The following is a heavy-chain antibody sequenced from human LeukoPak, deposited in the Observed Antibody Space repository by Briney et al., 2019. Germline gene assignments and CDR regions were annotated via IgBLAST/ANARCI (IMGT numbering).Heavy chain of an antibody. D-gene: IGHD2-8*01. CDR3: ARPYCTNGVCNARLDY. CDR1: GYTITNNY. CDR2: INPSGTGT. J-gene: IGHJ4*02. V-gene: IGHV1-46*01. Sequence: GASVKVSCKASGYTITNNYMHWVRQAPGQGLEWMGVINPSGTGTSYAQKFQGRITMSRDTSTSTVYMELSNMRSEDTAVYYCARPYCTNGVCNARLDYWGQGTLVTVSS.